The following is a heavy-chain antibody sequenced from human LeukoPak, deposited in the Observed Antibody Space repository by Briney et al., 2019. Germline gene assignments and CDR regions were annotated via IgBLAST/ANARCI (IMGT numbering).Heavy chain of an antibody. Sequence: SETLSLTCFVSGDSMTTTYWSWIRQAPGKGLEYIGYIFHSGDTNYNPSLKNRLTISMDTSKKQFSLKLSSVTAADTAVYYCARVARQLDVWGRGTTVTVS. CDR2: IFHSGDT. J-gene: IGHJ6*02. V-gene: IGHV4-59*01. D-gene: IGHD5-18*01. CDR1: GDSMTTTY. CDR3: ARVARQLDV.